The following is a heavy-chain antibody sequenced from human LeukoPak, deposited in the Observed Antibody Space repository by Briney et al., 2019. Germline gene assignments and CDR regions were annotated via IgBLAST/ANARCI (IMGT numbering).Heavy chain of an antibody. V-gene: IGHV3-21*01. CDR3: AREFFDREGGTTVLDY. Sequence: GGSLRLSCAASGFTFSNAWMNWVRQAPGKGLEWVSSISSGSSYIFYADSVKGRFTISRDNAKNSLYLQMNSLRAEDTAVYYCAREFFDREGGTTVLDYWGQGTLVTVSS. J-gene: IGHJ4*02. CDR2: ISSGSSYI. CDR1: GFTFSNAW. D-gene: IGHD1-26*01.